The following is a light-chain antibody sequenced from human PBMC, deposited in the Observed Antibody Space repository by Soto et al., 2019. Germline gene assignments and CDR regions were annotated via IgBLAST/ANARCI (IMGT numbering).Light chain of an antibody. V-gene: IGKV1-39*01. CDR3: QQSYSTPQT. CDR1: QSISNY. CDR2: AAS. J-gene: IGKJ2*01. Sequence: DIQMTQSPSSLSASVGDRVTISCRASQSISNYLNWYQQKPGKAPNLLIYAASNLQSGVPSRFSGSGSGTDFTLTISSLQPEDFTTYYCQQSYSTPQTFGQGTKLEIK.